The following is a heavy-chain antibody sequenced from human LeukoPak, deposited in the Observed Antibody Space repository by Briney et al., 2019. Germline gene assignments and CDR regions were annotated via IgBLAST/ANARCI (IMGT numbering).Heavy chain of an antibody. J-gene: IGHJ4*02. CDR2: ISSYNGDT. D-gene: IGHD6-6*01. V-gene: IGHV1-18*01. CDR1: GYTFTNYG. Sequence: ASVKVSCKASGYTFTNYGFSWVRQAPGQGLEWMGWISSYNGDTRFAQKFQGRVTMTTDASTSTAYMELRSLRSDDTAVYYCARDSGVYSPALWGQGTLVIVSS. CDR3: ARDSGVYSPAL.